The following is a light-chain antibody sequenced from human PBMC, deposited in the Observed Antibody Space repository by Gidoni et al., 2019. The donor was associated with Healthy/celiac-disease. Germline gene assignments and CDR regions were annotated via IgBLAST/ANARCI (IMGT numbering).Light chain of an antibody. CDR2: DDS. J-gene: IGLJ2*01. Sequence: SYVLTQPPSVSVAPGQTARITWGGNNIGSKRVHWFQQKPGQAPVLVVYDDSHRPSRIPGGFSGSNSGNTATLTISRVEAGDEADYYCQVWDSSSDRVVFGGGTKLTVL. CDR3: QVWDSSSDRVV. CDR1: NIGSKR. V-gene: IGLV3-21*02.